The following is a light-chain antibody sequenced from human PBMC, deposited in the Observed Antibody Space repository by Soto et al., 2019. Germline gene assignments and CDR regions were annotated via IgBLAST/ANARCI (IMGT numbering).Light chain of an antibody. CDR1: QSVLYSSNNKNY. V-gene: IGKV4-1*01. CDR3: QQYYSTPLT. Sequence: DIVMTQSPDSLAVSLGERATINCKSSQSVLYSSNNKNYLAWYQQKPGQPPKLLIYWASTRESGVPDRFSGSGSGTDFTLPISSLQAADVAVYYCQQYYSTPLTFGGGTKVEIK. J-gene: IGKJ4*01. CDR2: WAS.